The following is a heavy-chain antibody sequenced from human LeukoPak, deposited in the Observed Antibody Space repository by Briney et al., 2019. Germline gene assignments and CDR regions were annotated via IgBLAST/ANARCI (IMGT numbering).Heavy chain of an antibody. CDR1: GYTFSSYG. V-gene: IGHV1-18*01. D-gene: IGHD5-24*01. CDR3: ARDQWLLTNWFDP. Sequence: ASVKVSCKASGYTFSSYGISWVRQAPGQGLEWMGWNSAYNGNTNYAQKLQGRVTMTTDASTSTAYMELRSLRSDDTAVYYCARDQWLLTNWFDPWGQGTLVTVSS. J-gene: IGHJ5*02. CDR2: NSAYNGNT.